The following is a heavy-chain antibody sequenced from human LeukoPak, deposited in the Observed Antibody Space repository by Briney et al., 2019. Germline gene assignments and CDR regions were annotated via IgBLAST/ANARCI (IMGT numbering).Heavy chain of an antibody. J-gene: IGHJ4*02. Sequence: AASVKVSCKASGYTFTSYGISWVRQAPGQGLEWMGWISAYNGNTNYAQELQGRVTMTTDTSTSTAYMELRSLRSDDTAVYYCARRRSRAAAGGIDYWGQGTLVTVSS. CDR2: ISAYNGNT. CDR1: GYTFTSYG. V-gene: IGHV1-18*01. CDR3: ARRRSRAAAGGIDY. D-gene: IGHD6-13*01.